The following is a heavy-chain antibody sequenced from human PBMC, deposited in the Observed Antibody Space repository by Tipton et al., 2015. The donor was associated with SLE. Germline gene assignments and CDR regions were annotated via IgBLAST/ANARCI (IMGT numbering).Heavy chain of an antibody. CDR2: VSSSTIYT. Sequence: SLRLSCVASGFTFTSYTMNWVRQAPGKGLEWVSSVSSSTIYTYYADSVKGRFTISRDNAKNSLYLQMNTLRAENTAMYYCAKDVTAMIGEYYYYYMDVWGKGTTVTVSS. D-gene: IGHD5-18*01. CDR1: GFTFTSYT. J-gene: IGHJ6*03. V-gene: IGHV3-21*04. CDR3: AKDVTAMIGEYYYYYMDV.